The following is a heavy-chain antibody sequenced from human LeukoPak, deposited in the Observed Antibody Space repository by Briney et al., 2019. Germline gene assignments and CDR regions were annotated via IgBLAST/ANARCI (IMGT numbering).Heavy chain of an antibody. D-gene: IGHD3-10*01. Sequence: SDTLSLTCTVSGGSIIISNYYWAWIRQPPGKELEWLATVYNSGTTYYTPSLKSRATISVDTSKDQFSLKLDSVTAADTALYYCARLWFGNGRTFDPWGQGTLVTVSS. CDR3: ARLWFGNGRTFDP. CDR2: VYNSGTT. CDR1: GGSIIISNYY. V-gene: IGHV4-39*01. J-gene: IGHJ5*02.